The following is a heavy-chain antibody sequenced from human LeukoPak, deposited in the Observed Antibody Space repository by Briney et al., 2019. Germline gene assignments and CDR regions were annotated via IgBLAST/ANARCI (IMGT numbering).Heavy chain of an antibody. CDR1: GYTFTDYY. D-gene: IGHD2-2*01. Sequence: WASVKVSCKASGYTFTDYYMHWVRQAPGQGLEWMGWINPNSGGTNYAQKFQGRVTMTRDTSISTAYMELSRLRSDDTAVYYCARNAADSVVVVVAAIADYRGQGTLVTVSS. CDR2: INPNSGGT. V-gene: IGHV1-2*02. CDR3: ARNAADSVVVVVAAIADY. J-gene: IGHJ4*02.